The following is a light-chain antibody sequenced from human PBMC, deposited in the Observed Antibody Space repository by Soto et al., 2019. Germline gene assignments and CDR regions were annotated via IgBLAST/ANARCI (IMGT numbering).Light chain of an antibody. CDR3: QQAASFPRT. V-gene: IGKV1-12*01. CDR2: AAS. Sequence: DIQMTQSPSSVSASVGDRVTITCRASQTISSWLAWYQQKPGKAPNLLIYAASSLQSGVPSRFSGSGSGIDFTLTISSLQPEDFATYYCQQAASFPRTFGQGTKVDIK. J-gene: IGKJ1*01. CDR1: QTISSW.